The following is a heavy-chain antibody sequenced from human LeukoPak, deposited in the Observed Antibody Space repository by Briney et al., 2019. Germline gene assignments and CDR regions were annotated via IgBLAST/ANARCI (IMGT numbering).Heavy chain of an antibody. V-gene: IGHV1-18*01. CDR3: AREHGDLFYMDV. J-gene: IGHJ6*03. CDR1: GYSFTSYG. D-gene: IGHD4-17*01. CDR2: ISAYNGNT. Sequence: ASVKVSCKASGYSFTSYGISWVRQAPGQGLEWMGWISAYNGNTNYAQKLQGRVTMTRDMSTSTVYMELSSLRSDDTAVYYCAREHGDLFYMDVWGNGTTVTVSS.